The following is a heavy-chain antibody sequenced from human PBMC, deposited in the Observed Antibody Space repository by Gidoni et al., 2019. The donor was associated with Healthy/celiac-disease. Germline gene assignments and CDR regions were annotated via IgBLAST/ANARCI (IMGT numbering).Heavy chain of an antibody. D-gene: IGHD3-22*01. Sequence: QVQLVESGGGVVQPGRSLRLSCAAYGFTFSSYAMHWVRQAPGKGLGWVAVISDDGSNKYYADSVKGRFTISRDNSKNTLYLQMNSLRAEDTAVYYCARDGGYNDRPGAFDIWGQGTMVTVSS. CDR2: ISDDGSNK. CDR3: ARDGGYNDRPGAFDI. J-gene: IGHJ3*02. CDR1: GFTFSSYA. V-gene: IGHV3-30-3*01.